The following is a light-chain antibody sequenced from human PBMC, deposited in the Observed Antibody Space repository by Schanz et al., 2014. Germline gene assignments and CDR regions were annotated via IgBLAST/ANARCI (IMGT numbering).Light chain of an antibody. CDR3: QQFNKWPPT. CDR2: GAS. J-gene: IGKJ1*01. V-gene: IGKV3-20*01. Sequence: ENVLTQSPGTLSLSPGERAALSCRASQNVDSVYLAWYQQKPGQAPRLLIYGASSRATGTPDRFSGSASGTEFTLTIDSLQSEDFAVYYCQQFNKWPPTFGPGTKVEIK. CDR1: QNVDSVY.